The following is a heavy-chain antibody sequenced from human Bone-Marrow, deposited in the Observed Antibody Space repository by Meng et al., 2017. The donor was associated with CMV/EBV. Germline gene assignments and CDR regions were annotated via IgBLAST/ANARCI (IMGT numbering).Heavy chain of an antibody. J-gene: IGHJ4*02. CDR1: FGSNG. Sequence: FGSNGMTWVRQGPGQGLEGMGWSSGYNGNANEAQKCRGRDAMTTDTSRSTDYEELRSLRSDDTAVYYWAGGAGRGGRGYYALWYYFDYWGQGTLVTVSS. V-gene: IGHV1-18*01. CDR3: AGGAGRGGRGYYALWYYFDY. D-gene: IGHD3-3*01. CDR2: SSGYNGNA.